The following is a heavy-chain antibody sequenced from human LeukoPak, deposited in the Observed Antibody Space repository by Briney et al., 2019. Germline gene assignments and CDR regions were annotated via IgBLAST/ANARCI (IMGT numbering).Heavy chain of an antibody. D-gene: IGHD3-22*01. J-gene: IGHJ5*02. V-gene: IGHV4-59*01. CDR3: ARELYHYDNSHYYHYFDP. CDR2: IYNSWTT. CDR1: GGSISTYY. Sequence: ASETLSLTYTVSGGSISTYYLSWIRQPPGKGLEWIGYIYNSWTTNYNPSLERRVTISVDTSKNQCSLRLSSLTAADTACHYCARELYHYDNSHYYHYFDPWGPGTLVTVSS.